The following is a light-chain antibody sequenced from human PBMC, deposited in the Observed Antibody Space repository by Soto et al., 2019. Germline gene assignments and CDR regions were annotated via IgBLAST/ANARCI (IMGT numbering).Light chain of an antibody. CDR3: SSYAGSSNV. CDR2: EVN. J-gene: IGLJ1*01. V-gene: IGLV2-8*01. Sequence: QSALTQPASASGSPGQSVAISCTGTSSDVGGYSYVSWYQQHPGKAPKLMIYEVNKRPSGVPDRFSGSKSGNTASLTVSGLQAEDEADYYCSSYAGSSNVFGTGTKVTVL. CDR1: SSDVGGYSY.